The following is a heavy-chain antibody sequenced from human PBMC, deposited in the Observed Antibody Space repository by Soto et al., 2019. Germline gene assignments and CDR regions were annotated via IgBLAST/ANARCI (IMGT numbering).Heavy chain of an antibody. J-gene: IGHJ3*02. V-gene: IGHV1-69*06. CDR3: ARVPPSRYYYDSSGPEDDAFDI. CDR2: IIPIFGTA. D-gene: IGHD3-22*01. CDR1: GYTFTSYG. Sequence: GASVKVSCKASGYTFTSYGISWVRQAPGQGLEWMGGIIPIFGTANYAQKFQGRVTITADKSTSTAYMELSSLRSEDTAVYYCARVPPSRYYYDSSGPEDDAFDIWGQGTMVTVSS.